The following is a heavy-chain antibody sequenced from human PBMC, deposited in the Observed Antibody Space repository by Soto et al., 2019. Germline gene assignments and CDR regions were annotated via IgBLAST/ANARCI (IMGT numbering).Heavy chain of an antibody. J-gene: IGHJ6*02. V-gene: IGHV4-59*01. CDR2: IFYSGST. CDR3: AREGTTVDSYYYYALDV. D-gene: IGHD1-1*01. Sequence: QVQLQESGPGLVKPSETLSLTCTVSGGSISSYYWSWIRQPPGKGLEWIGHIFYSGSTNYNPSLKSRVTISVDTSKNQFSLKLSSVTAADTAVYYCAREGTTVDSYYYYALDVWGQGTTVTVSS. CDR1: GGSISSYY.